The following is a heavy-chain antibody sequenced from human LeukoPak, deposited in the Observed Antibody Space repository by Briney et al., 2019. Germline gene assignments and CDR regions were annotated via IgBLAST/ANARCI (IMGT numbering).Heavy chain of an antibody. J-gene: IGHJ4*02. V-gene: IGHV5-51*01. CDR1: GNTLSHFW. Sequence: GESLKISCKNSGNTLSHFWVAWVRQMPGKGLEWMGIIYLGDSDTRYSPPFQGQVTISADKSTSTAYLQWRSLEASDTAIYFCARQGNYDSHPDNHWGQGTLVTVSS. CDR3: ARQGNYDSHPDNH. D-gene: IGHD3-22*01. CDR2: IYLGDSDT.